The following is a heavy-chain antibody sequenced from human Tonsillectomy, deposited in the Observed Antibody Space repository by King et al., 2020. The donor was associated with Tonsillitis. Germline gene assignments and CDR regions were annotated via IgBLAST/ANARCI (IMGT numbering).Heavy chain of an antibody. CDR3: ARGVVGPGAPGAPNI. V-gene: IGHV1-46*01. CDR2: INLSGGTT. J-gene: IGHJ3*02. Sequence: QLVQSGAEVKKPGASVKLSCKASGDTFTSYYMHWVRQAPGQGLEWMGLINLSGGTTSYAQKFQGRVIMTRDTSTTTVSLDMSSLRSEDTALYYCARGVVGPGAPGAPNIWGQGTMVTVSP. D-gene: IGHD7-27*01. CDR1: GDTFTSYY.